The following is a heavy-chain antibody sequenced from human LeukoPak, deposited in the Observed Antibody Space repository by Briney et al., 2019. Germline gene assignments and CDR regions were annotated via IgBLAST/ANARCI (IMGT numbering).Heavy chain of an antibody. CDR3: ARDKQQEGAFDI. CDR1: GGSLSSYY. Sequence: SETLSLTCTVSGGSLSSYYWSWIRQPAGKGLEWIGRIYTSGSTNYNPSLKSRVTMSVDTSKNQFSLKLSSVTAADTAVYYCARDKQQEGAFDIWGQGTMVTVSS. CDR2: IYTSGST. D-gene: IGHD5-18*01. J-gene: IGHJ3*02. V-gene: IGHV4-4*07.